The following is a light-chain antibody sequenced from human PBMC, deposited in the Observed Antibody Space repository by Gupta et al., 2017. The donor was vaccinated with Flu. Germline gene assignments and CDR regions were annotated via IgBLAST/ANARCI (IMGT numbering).Light chain of an antibody. Sequence: QSALTQPASVSGSPGQSITISCTGTSSDVGSYNLVSWYQQHPGKAPKLIIYGDNKGPSGVSNRFSGSKSGNTASLTISGLQAEDEADYYCCSYAGSGTYVFGTGSKVTVL. CDR1: SSDVGSYNL. CDR2: GDN. V-gene: IGLV2-23*01. J-gene: IGLJ1*01. CDR3: CSYAGSGTYV.